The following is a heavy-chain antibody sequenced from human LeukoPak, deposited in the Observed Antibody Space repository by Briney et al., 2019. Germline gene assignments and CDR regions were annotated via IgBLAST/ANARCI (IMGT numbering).Heavy chain of an antibody. CDR1: GFTFSSYW. CDR2: IKQDGSEK. V-gene: IGHV3-7*01. D-gene: IGHD6-13*01. CDR3: AREFMAAAGPYYYYYYGMDV. Sequence: GGSLRLSCAASGFTFSSYWMSWVRQAPGKGLEWVANIKQDGSEKYYVDSVKGRFTISRDNAKNSLYLQMNSLRAEDTAVYYCAREFMAAAGPYYYYYYGMDVWGQGTTVTVSS. J-gene: IGHJ6*02.